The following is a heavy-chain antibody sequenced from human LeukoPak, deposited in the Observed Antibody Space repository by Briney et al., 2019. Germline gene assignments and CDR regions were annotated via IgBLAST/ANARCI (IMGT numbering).Heavy chain of an antibody. Sequence: SQTLSLTCTVSGGSISSGGYYWSWIRQHPGKGLEWIGYIYYSGSTYYNPSLKSRVTISVDTSKNQFSLKLSSVTAADTAVYYCARVENVIYYDSRAGAFDIWGQGTMVTVSS. CDR2: IYYSGST. V-gene: IGHV4-31*03. D-gene: IGHD3-22*01. CDR1: GGSISSGGYY. CDR3: ARVENVIYYDSRAGAFDI. J-gene: IGHJ3*02.